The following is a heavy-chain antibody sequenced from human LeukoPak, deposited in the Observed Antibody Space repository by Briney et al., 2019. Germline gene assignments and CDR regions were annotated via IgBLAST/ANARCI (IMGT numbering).Heavy chain of an antibody. CDR1: GFTFSSYA. Sequence: GGSLSLSCAASGFTFSSYAMSWVRQAPGKGLEWVSAISGSGGSTYYADSVKGRFTISRDNSKNTLYLQMNSLRAEDTAVYYCAKDVGIFGVVNDNNYWGQGTLVTVSS. CDR2: ISGSGGST. V-gene: IGHV3-23*01. CDR3: AKDVGIFGVVNDNNY. J-gene: IGHJ4*02. D-gene: IGHD3-3*01.